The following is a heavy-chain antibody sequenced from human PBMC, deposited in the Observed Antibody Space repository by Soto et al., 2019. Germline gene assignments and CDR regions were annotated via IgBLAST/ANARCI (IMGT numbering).Heavy chain of an antibody. CDR2: ISAYNGNT. V-gene: IGHV1-18*01. D-gene: IGHD3-22*01. CDR1: GYTFTSYG. Sequence: ASVKVSCKASGYTFTSYGISWVRQAPGQGLEWMGWISAYNGNTNYAQKLQGRVTMTTDTSTSTAYMELRSLRSEDTAVYYCARDYYDSSGYSEPYYYYGMDFWGQGTTVTVSS. CDR3: ARDYYDSSGYSEPYYYYGMDF. J-gene: IGHJ6*02.